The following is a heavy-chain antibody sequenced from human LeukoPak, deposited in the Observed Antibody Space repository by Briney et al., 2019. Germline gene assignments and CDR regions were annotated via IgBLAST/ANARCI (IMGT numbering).Heavy chain of an antibody. Sequence: PSETLSLTCTVSGGAISSDDWSWVRQPPGKGLEWIGYIYYSGSTNYNPSLKSRVTISVDTSKNQFSLKLPPPPPSDTAVYYCAIAYHHTWLQLYSFDYWGQGTLVTVSS. CDR1: GGAISSDD. CDR3: AIAYHHTWLQLYSFDY. J-gene: IGHJ4*02. CDR2: IYYSGST. D-gene: IGHD5-24*01. V-gene: IGHV4-59*01.